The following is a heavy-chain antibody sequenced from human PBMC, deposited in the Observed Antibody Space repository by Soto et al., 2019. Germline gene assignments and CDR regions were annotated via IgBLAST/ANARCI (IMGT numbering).Heavy chain of an antibody. CDR3: ARMGDVPYYYYGLDV. Sequence: QVQLVQSGAEVKKPGASVKVSCKASGYSFTRYGISWVRQAPGQGLEWMGWISGYNANTNYPANLQGRVTMTPDTSTSTAYMEVRNLISDDTAVYYCARMGDVPYYYYGLDVWGQGTTVTVSS. D-gene: IGHD3-16*01. V-gene: IGHV1-18*01. J-gene: IGHJ6*02. CDR1: GYSFTRYG. CDR2: ISGYNANT.